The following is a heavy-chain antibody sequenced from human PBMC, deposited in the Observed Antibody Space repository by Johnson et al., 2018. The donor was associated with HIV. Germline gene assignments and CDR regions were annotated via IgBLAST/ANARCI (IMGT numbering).Heavy chain of an antibody. Sequence: QVQLVESGGGVVQPGRSLRLSCAASGFTFSSYAMHWVRQAPGKGLEWMAVISFDGSNKYYADSVKGRFTISRDNSKNTLYLQMNSLRAEDTAVYYWGFDIWGQGTMVTVSS. J-gene: IGHJ3*02. V-gene: IGHV3-30-3*01. CDR1: GFTFSSYA. CDR2: ISFDGSNK. CDR3: GFDI.